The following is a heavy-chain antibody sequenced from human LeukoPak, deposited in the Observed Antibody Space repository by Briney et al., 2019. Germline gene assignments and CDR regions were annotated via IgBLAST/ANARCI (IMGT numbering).Heavy chain of an antibody. V-gene: IGHV1-69*13. CDR2: IIPIFGTA. CDR3: SRPAVAGTADYFDY. D-gene: IGHD6-19*01. Sequence: ASVKVSCKTSGYTFTGYFMYWVRQAPGQGLEWMGGIIPIFGTANYAQKFQGRVTISADESTSTAYMELSSLRSEDTAVYYCSRPAVAGTADYFDYWGQGTLVTVSS. J-gene: IGHJ4*02. CDR1: GYTFTGYF.